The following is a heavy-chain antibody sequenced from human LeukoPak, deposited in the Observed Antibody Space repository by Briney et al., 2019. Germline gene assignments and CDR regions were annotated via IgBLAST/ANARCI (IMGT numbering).Heavy chain of an antibody. J-gene: IGHJ4*02. D-gene: IGHD3-10*01. Sequence: GGSLRLSCAASGITVSRNHMSWVRQAPGKGLEWVSGISERGGSTNYADSVKGRFIVSRDTSKNTVYLQMNSLRVEDTAVYFCAKRGIVIRAVIIIGFHKEAYYFDYWGQGILVTVSS. V-gene: IGHV3-23*01. CDR3: AKRGIVIRAVIIIGFHKEAYYFDY. CDR1: GITVSRNH. CDR2: ISERGGST.